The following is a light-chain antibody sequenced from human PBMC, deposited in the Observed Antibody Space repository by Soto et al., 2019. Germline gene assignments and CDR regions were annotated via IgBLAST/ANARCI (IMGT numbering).Light chain of an antibody. V-gene: IGKV1-39*01. CDR2: SSS. Sequence: DLEMTQSPSSLSAAVGDRVTVSCRTSQTINNNLNWYQQRPGKAPKLLIYSSSSLLSGVPPRFSGSGSGTDFTLTISSLQPEDFATYFCQQTYITPITFGQGTRLDIK. J-gene: IGKJ5*01. CDR1: QTINNN. CDR3: QQTYITPIT.